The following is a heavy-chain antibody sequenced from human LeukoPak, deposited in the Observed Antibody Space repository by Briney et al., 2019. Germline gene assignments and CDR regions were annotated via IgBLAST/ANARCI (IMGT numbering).Heavy chain of an antibody. Sequence: GGSLRLSCAASGFTLTDKYMSWIRQAAGKGLEWVAYINNVGNIIYYADSVKGRFTISRDNAKNSLSLQINSLRAEDTAVYYCAKGGDANWFDFWGQGTLVTVSS. CDR2: INNVGNII. V-gene: IGHV3-11*01. CDR3: AKGGDANWFDF. J-gene: IGHJ5*01. CDR1: GFTLTDKY.